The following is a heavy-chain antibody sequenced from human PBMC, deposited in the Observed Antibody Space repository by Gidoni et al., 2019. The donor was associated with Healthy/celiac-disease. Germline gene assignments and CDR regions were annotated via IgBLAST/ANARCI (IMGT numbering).Heavy chain of an antibody. CDR3: AKAPYSSGWYSRYFDY. J-gene: IGHJ4*02. Sequence: EVQLLESGGGLVQPGGSLRLSCAACGFTFSRYAMSWVRQAPGKGLEWVSAISGSGGSTYYADSVKGRFTISRDNSKNTLYLQMNSLRAEDTAVYYCAKAPYSSGWYSRYFDYWGQGTLVTVSS. CDR2: ISGSGGST. CDR1: GFTFSRYA. V-gene: IGHV3-23*01. D-gene: IGHD6-19*01.